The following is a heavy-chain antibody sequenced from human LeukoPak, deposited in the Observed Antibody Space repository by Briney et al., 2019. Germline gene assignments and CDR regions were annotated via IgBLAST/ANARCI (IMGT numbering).Heavy chain of an antibody. Sequence: GGSLRLSCAASGFTVSSNYMSWVRQAPGKGLEWVANIKQDGSEKYYVDSVKGRFTISRDNAKNSLYLQMNSLRAEDTAVYYCARGPKGSIVVVPAAFFGYWGQGTLVTVSS. J-gene: IGHJ4*02. CDR2: IKQDGSEK. CDR3: ARGPKGSIVVVPAAFFGY. CDR1: GFTVSSNY. D-gene: IGHD2-2*01. V-gene: IGHV3-7*01.